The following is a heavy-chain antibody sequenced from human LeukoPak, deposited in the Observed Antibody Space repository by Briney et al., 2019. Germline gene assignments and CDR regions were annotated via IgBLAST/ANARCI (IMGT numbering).Heavy chain of an antibody. CDR3: ARSNGFGMDV. J-gene: IGHJ6*02. CDR1: GFTFSFNS. Sequence: GGSLRLSCAASGFTFSFNSMHWVRHGPGKGLVWVSRIKRDGSGTTYADSVKGRVTNSRDNPKNTLYLQMNSLRAEDTAVYYCARSNGFGMDVWGQGTTVTVSS. V-gene: IGHV3-74*01. D-gene: IGHD2-8*01. CDR2: IKRDGSGT.